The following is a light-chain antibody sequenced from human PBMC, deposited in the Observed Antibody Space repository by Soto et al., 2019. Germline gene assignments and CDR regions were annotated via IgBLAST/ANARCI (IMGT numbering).Light chain of an antibody. CDR1: SSDVGGYNY. Sequence: QSVLTQPRSVSGSPGQSVTIPCTGTSSDVGGYNYVSWYQHHPGRAPKLMIYDVTKRPSGVPDRFSGSKSGNTASLTVSALQAEDEADYYCSSYTDRKHLVFGTGTKVTVL. CDR2: DVT. CDR3: SSYTDRKHLV. J-gene: IGLJ1*01. V-gene: IGLV2-11*01.